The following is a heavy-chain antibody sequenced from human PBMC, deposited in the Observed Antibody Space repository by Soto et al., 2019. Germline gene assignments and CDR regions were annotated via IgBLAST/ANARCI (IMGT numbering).Heavy chain of an antibody. J-gene: IGHJ4*02. CDR3: ASPVTEGMATLYLDY. Sequence: EVQLVQSGAEVKKPGESLKISCKGSGYSFTSYWIGWVRQMPGKGLEWMGIIYPGDSDTRYSPSFQGQVTISADESISTGFLPWSSLKASDTAVYYCASPVTEGMATLYLDYWGQGTLVTVSS. D-gene: IGHD5-12*01. CDR1: GYSFTSYW. V-gene: IGHV5-51*01. CDR2: IYPGDSDT.